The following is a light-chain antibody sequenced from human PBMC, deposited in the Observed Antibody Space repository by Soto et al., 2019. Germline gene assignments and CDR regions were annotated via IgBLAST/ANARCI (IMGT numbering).Light chain of an antibody. CDR3: QTWAAGIRV. Sequence: QSVLTQSPSASASLGASVKLTCTLSSGRSDSAIAWHQQQPEKGPRYLMRINSDGSHIKGDGVPDRFSGSSSGTERYLTISSLQSDDEADYYCQTWAAGIRVFGGGTKLTVL. V-gene: IGLV4-69*01. CDR2: INSDGSH. CDR1: SGRSDSA. J-gene: IGLJ3*02.